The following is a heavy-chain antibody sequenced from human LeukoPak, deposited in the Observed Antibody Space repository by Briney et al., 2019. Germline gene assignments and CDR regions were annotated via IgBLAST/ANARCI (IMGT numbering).Heavy chain of an antibody. J-gene: IGHJ4*02. V-gene: IGHV3-74*01. CDR3: ARSTMMAPNY. D-gene: IGHD3-22*01. CDR1: GFTFSSYW. CDR2: INTDGSST. Sequence: PGGSLRLSCAASGFTFSSYWMHWVRHAPGKGLVWVSRINTDGSSTSYADSVKGRFTISRDNAKNTLYLQMNNLRAEDTAVYYCARSTMMAPNYWGQGTLVTVSS.